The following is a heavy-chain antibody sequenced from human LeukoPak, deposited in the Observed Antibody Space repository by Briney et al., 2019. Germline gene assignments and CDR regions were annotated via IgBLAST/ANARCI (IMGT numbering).Heavy chain of an antibody. CDR2: IKQDGSEK. Sequence: GGSLRLSCAASGFTFSSYWMSWVRQAPGKGLEWVANIKQDGSEKYYVDSVKGRFTISRDSAKNSLYLHMNSLTAEDTAVYYCARVALYYFDYWGQGTLVTVSS. D-gene: IGHD3-3*02. CDR1: GFTFSSYW. J-gene: IGHJ4*02. CDR3: ARVALYYFDY. V-gene: IGHV3-7*01.